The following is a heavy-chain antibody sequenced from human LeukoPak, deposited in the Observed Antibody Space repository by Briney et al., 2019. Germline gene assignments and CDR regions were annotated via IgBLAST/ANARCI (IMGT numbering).Heavy chain of an antibody. CDR3: ARDQRGTAGYYYYYGMDV. V-gene: IGHV4-59*01. CDR2: IYYSGST. CDR1: GGSISSYY. Sequence: SETLSLTGTVSGGSISSYYWSWIRQPPGKGLEWIGYIYYSGSTNYNPSLKNRVTISVDTSKNPFSLKLSSVTAADTAVYYCARDQRGTAGYYYYYGMDVWGQGATVTVSS. J-gene: IGHJ6*02. D-gene: IGHD1-1*01.